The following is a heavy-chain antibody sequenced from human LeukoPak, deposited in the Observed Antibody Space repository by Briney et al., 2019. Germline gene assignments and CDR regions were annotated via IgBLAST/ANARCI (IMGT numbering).Heavy chain of an antibody. CDR1: GYTFTSYG. J-gene: IGHJ4*02. V-gene: IGHV1-18*01. CDR2: ISAYNGNT. Sequence: GASVKVSCKASGYTFTSYGISWVRQAPGQGLEWMEWISAYNGNTNYAQKLQGRVTMTTDTSTSTAYMELRSLRSDDTAVYYCARPYMVRGVIIPLGYWGQGTLVTVSS. CDR3: ARPYMVRGVIIPLGY. D-gene: IGHD3-10*01.